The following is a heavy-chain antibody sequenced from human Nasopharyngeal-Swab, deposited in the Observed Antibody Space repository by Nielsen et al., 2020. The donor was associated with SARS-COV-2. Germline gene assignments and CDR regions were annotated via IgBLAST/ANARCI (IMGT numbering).Heavy chain of an antibody. CDR1: GFTVDNYA. D-gene: IGHD1-1*01. V-gene: IGHV3-43*02. CDR3: AKDRMSGTNWFDP. J-gene: IGHJ5*02. Sequence: GESLKIACASSGFTVDNYAMDGVRQAPGKGLEWVSLISGDGTRTYYGDSVKGRLTISRDNSKNSLYLQMNSLRTEDTALYYCAKDRMSGTNWFDPWGQGTLVTVSS. CDR2: ISGDGTRT.